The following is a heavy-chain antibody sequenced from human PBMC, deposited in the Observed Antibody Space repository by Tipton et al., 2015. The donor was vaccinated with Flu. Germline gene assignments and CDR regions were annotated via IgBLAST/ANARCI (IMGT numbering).Heavy chain of an antibody. V-gene: IGHV4-39*07. D-gene: IGHD3-10*01. CDR3: ARDPATDDYGLGSHFDGMDV. CDR2: MLYGGST. Sequence: TLSLTCTVSGGSIRSSSYYWGWIRQPPGKGPEWIGSMLYGGSTYYNPSLESRVTISLDTSKNQFSLKLSSVTAADTAVYYCARDPATDDYGLGSHFDGMDVWGQGTTVTVSS. J-gene: IGHJ6*02. CDR1: GGSIRSSSYY.